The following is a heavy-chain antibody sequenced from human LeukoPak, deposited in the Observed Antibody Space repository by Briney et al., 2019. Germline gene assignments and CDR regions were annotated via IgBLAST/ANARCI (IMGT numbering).Heavy chain of an antibody. CDR3: ARVGSSTWYGSDY. Sequence: GASVKVSCKASGYTFSSYHLHWVRQAPGQGLEWMGIINPSGGSTSYAQKFQGRVTMTRDTSTSTVYMELSSLRSEDTAVYYCARVGSSTWYGSDYWGQGTLVTVSS. CDR2: INPSGGST. CDR1: GYTFSSYH. D-gene: IGHD6-13*01. V-gene: IGHV1-46*01. J-gene: IGHJ4*02.